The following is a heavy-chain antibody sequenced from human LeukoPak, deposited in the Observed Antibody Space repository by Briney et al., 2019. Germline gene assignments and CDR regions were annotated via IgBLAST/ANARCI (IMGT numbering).Heavy chain of an antibody. Sequence: GGSLRLSCAASGFTFSTYDMHWVRQATGKGLEWVAGIGTVGDIYYLGSVKGRFTISRENAKNSLYLQMNNLGAGDTAVYYCARGASNGFDPWGQGTLVTVSS. J-gene: IGHJ5*02. CDR2: IGTVGDI. V-gene: IGHV3-13*01. CDR3: ARGASNGFDP. CDR1: GFTFSTYD.